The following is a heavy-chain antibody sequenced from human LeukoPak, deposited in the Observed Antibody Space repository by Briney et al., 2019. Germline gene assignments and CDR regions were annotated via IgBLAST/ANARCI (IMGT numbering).Heavy chain of an antibody. D-gene: IGHD2-2*02. J-gene: IGHJ4*02. CDR2: IYYSGST. CDR1: GFTFSDYY. V-gene: IGHV4-30-4*08. Sequence: LRLSCAASGFTFSDYYMSWIRQPPGKGLERIGYIYYSGSTYYNPSLKSRVTISVDTSKNQFSLKLSSVTAADTAVYYCARVRRYCSSTSCYNFDYWGQGTLVTVSS. CDR3: ARVRRYCSSTSCYNFDY.